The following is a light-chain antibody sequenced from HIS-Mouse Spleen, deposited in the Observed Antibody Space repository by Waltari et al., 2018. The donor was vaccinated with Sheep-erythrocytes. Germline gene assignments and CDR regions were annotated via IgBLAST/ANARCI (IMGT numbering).Light chain of an antibody. CDR1: QSISSY. J-gene: IGKJ3*01. CDR3: QQSYSTPQCT. V-gene: IGKV1-39*01. Sequence: IQMTQSPSSLSASVGDRVTITCRASQSISSYLNWYQQKPGKAPKLLIYAAASLQSGVPSRFSGSGSGTDFTLTISSLQPEDFATYYCQQSYSTPQCTFGPGTKVDIK. CDR2: AAA.